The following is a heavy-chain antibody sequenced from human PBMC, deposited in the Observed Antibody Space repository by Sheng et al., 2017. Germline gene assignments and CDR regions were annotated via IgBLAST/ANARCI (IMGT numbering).Heavy chain of an antibody. J-gene: IGHJ4*02. CDR2: ISYDGRNK. V-gene: IGHV3-30*09. D-gene: IGHD1-1*01. CDR1: GFTFSGSA. Sequence: QVQLVESGGGVVQLGRSLRLSCATSGFTFSGSAMHWVRQAPGKGLEWVAVISYDGRNKYYADSVKGRFAISRDNSENTLNLQMNSLRVEDTAVYYCVRDRERRSYFDYWGQGTLVTVSS. CDR3: VRDRERRSYFDY.